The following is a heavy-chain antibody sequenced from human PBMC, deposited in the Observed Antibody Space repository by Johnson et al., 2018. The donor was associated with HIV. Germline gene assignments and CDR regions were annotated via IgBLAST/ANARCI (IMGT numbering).Heavy chain of an antibody. CDR1: GFTFSSYD. V-gene: IGHV3-13*01. Sequence: VQLVESGGGVVQPGRSLRLSCAASGFTFSSYDMHWVRQATGKGLEWVSGIGVAGDTYYPGSAKGRFTISRENAKNTLYLQMDSLRAEDTAIYYCARDTPAWGLLPPIGAFDVWGQGTMVTVSS. CDR2: IGVAGDT. CDR3: ARDTPAWGLLPPIGAFDV. D-gene: IGHD7-27*01. J-gene: IGHJ3*01.